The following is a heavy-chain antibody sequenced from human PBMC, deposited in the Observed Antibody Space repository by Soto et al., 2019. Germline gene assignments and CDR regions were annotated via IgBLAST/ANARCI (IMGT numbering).Heavy chain of an antibody. D-gene: IGHD3-10*01. CDR3: AHGDPLDFHF. J-gene: IGHJ4*02. V-gene: IGHV2-5*01. CDR2: IYWNGIE. Sequence: QITLRESGPALVKPTQTLTLTCTFSGFSLTTSGEAVGWIRQPPGKALEWLALIYWNGIERYSPSLKSRLSITKDTSKNHVVLTMANMDPVDTATYYCAHGDPLDFHFWSQGTLVTVSP. CDR1: GFSLTTSGEA.